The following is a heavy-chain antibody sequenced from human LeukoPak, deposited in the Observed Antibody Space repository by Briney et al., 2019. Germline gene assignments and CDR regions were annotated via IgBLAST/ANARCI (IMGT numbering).Heavy chain of an antibody. D-gene: IGHD5-24*01. J-gene: IGHJ4*02. Sequence: SETLSLTCSVSGGSISGLYWAWIRQPPGKGLEWIGYIYSSGATNYNPSLKSRVSISVDTSKNQFSLNVNFMTDADTAVYYCAREGYRGKWSRSFDYWGQGALVTVSS. CDR1: GGSISGLY. V-gene: IGHV4-4*08. CDR2: IYSSGAT. CDR3: AREGYRGKWSRSFDY.